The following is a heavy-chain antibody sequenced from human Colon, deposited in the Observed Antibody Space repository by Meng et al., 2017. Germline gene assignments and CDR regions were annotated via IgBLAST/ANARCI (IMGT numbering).Heavy chain of an antibody. CDR3: AKNGTDCIFPGCPPRRDAFEI. V-gene: IGHV4-38-2*02. Sequence: SETLSLTCTVSGYSISSGYYWGWIRQPPGKGLEWIATIYHSGSTYYNPSLKSRVTISVDTSKNQFSLTLTSVTAADTAIYYCAKNGTDCIFPGCPPRRDAFEIWGQGAMVTVSS. J-gene: IGHJ3*02. D-gene: IGHD2-15*01. CDR1: GYSISSGYY. CDR2: IYHSGST.